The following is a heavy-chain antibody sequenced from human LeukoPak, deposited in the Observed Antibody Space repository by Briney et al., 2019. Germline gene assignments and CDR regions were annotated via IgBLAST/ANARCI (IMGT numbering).Heavy chain of an antibody. J-gene: IGHJ5*02. Sequence: PGGSLRLSCTASGFTFGDYAMSWVRQAPGKGLEWVGFIRSKAYGGTTEYAASVKGRFTISRDDSKSIAYLQMNSLKTEDTAVYYCTRALEYSSSGSWFDPWGQGTLVTVSS. CDR2: IRSKAYGGTT. CDR3: TRALEYSSSGSWFDP. D-gene: IGHD6-6*01. CDR1: GFTFGDYA. V-gene: IGHV3-49*04.